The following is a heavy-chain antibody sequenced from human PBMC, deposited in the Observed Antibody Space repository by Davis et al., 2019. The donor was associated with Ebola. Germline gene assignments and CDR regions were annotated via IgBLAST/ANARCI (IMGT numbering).Heavy chain of an antibody. Sequence: ASVKVSCKASGYTFTNYGITWVRQAPGQGLEWMGWINPHNGNTNYAQNVQGRVTMTTDTSTSTAYMELRSLRSDDTAVYYCAREGGYCSGGSCYFSGWFDPWGQGTLVTVSS. CDR1: GYTFTNYG. D-gene: IGHD2-15*01. V-gene: IGHV1-18*04. J-gene: IGHJ5*02. CDR3: AREGGYCSGGSCYFSGWFDP. CDR2: INPHNGNT.